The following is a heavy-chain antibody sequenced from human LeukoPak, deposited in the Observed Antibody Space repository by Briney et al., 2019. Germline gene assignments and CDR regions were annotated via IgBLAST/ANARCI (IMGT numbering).Heavy chain of an antibody. CDR1: GFTFSTYA. D-gene: IGHD1-1*01. CDR2: ISGSGGSI. Sequence: PGGSLRLSCEASGFTFSTYAMTWVRQAAGKGLEWVSGISGSGGSINYADSVKGRFTISRDNAKNTLYLQMNSLRAEDTAVYYCAKTAGIVPPYFDRWFDSCGQGTLVTVSS. CDR3: AKTAGIVPPYFDRWFDS. V-gene: IGHV3-23*01. J-gene: IGHJ5*01.